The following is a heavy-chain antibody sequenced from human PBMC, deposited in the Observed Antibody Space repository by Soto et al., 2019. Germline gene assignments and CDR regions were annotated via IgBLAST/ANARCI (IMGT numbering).Heavy chain of an antibody. Sequence: QVQLVESGGGVVQPGRSLRLSCAASGFTFSSYGMHWVRQAPGKGLEWVAVISYDGSNKYYADSVKGRFTISRDNSKNTLYLQMNSLRAEDTAVYYCAKGGDYAGAAGFDYWGQGTLVTVSS. J-gene: IGHJ4*02. CDR2: ISYDGSNK. CDR3: AKGGDYAGAAGFDY. D-gene: IGHD6-13*01. CDR1: GFTFSSYG. V-gene: IGHV3-30*18.